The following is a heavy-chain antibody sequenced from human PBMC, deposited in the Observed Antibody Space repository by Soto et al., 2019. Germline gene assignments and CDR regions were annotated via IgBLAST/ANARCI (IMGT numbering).Heavy chain of an antibody. CDR3: AKGHYYDNVGNWVANQAFDS. Sequence: EVQLLQSGGGVVQPGGSLRLSCAVSRFSFNNYAMNWVRLAPGKGLEWVSSISGGGTGTYSADAVRGRFTISSDKSRNTVYLQMSSLRAEDTAVYYCAKGHYYDNVGNWVANQAFDSWGQGSLVTVSS. V-gene: IGHV3-23*01. CDR1: RFSFNNYA. CDR2: ISGGGTGT. J-gene: IGHJ4*02. D-gene: IGHD3-22*01.